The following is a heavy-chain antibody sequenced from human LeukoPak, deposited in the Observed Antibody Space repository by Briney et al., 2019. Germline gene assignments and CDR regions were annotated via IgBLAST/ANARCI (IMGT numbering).Heavy chain of an antibody. J-gene: IGHJ4*02. Sequence: HPGGSLRLSCAASGFSFSGYNMNWARQAPGKGLEWVSYISSSGTTVYYADSVKGRFTISRDNAKSSLYLQMNSLRDEDTAVYYCVMVRGVSFDYWGQGTLVTVSS. CDR3: VMVRGVSFDY. V-gene: IGHV3-48*02. D-gene: IGHD3-10*01. CDR2: ISSSGTTV. CDR1: GFSFSGYN.